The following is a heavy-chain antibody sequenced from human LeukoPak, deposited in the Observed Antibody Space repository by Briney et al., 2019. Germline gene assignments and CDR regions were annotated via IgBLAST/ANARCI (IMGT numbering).Heavy chain of an antibody. D-gene: IGHD3-10*02. J-gene: IGHJ6*04. CDR2: ISDSGGST. CDR1: GFTFSSYG. Sequence: GGSLRLSCAASGFTFSSYGMSWVRQAPGKGLEWVSAISDSGGSTYYADSVKGRFTISRDNAKNSLYLQMNSLRAEDTAVYYCAELGITMIGGVWGKGTTVTISS. CDR3: AELGITMIGGV. V-gene: IGHV3-23*01.